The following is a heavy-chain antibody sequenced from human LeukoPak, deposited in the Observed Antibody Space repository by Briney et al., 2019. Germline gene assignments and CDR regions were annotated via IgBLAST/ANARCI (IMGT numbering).Heavy chain of an antibody. D-gene: IGHD3-22*01. CDR2: ISSSSSYI. J-gene: IGHJ4*02. V-gene: IGHV3-21*01. Sequence: PGGSLRLSCAASGFTFSSYSMNWVRQAPGKGLEWVSSISSSSSYIYYADSVKGRFTISRDNAKNSLYLQMNSLRAEDTAVYYCARILAYYYVSSGYYPTGLGFDYWGQGTLVTVSS. CDR3: ARILAYYYVSSGYYPTGLGFDY. CDR1: GFTFSSYS.